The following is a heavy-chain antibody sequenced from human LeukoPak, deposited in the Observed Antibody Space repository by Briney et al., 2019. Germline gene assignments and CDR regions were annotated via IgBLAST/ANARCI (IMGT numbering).Heavy chain of an antibody. CDR2: IYTSGST. CDR3: AIDADFWGSYRLWYFDY. V-gene: IGHV4-4*07. Sequence: SETLSLTCTVSGGPISSYYWSWIPQPAGKGLEWLGCIYTSGSTNYSPSLKGRVTMPVEATKNQFPLKLSSVAAEDTAVFYCAIDADFWGSYRLWYFDYWGQGTLVTVSS. J-gene: IGHJ4*02. CDR1: GGPISSYY. D-gene: IGHD3-16*02.